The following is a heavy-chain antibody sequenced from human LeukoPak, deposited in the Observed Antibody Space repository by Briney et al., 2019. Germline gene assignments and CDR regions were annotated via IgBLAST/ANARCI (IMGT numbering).Heavy chain of an antibody. D-gene: IGHD6-6*01. Sequence: GGSPRLSCSASGFTFSSYAMHWVRQAPGKGLEYVSAISSNGGSTYYADSVKGRFTISRDNSKNTLYLQMSSLRAEDTAVYYCVKDRRGSSGVGYFDYWGQGTLVTVSS. CDR2: ISSNGGST. CDR1: GFTFSSYA. J-gene: IGHJ4*02. V-gene: IGHV3-64D*06. CDR3: VKDRRGSSGVGYFDY.